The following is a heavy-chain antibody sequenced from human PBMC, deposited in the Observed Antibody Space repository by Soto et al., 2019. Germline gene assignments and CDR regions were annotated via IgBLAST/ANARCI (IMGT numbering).Heavy chain of an antibody. CDR3: ARAFDGDYEKYFQH. CDR2: IIPISGTA. Sequence: QVQLVQSGAEVKKPGSSVKVSCKASGGTFSGYAISWVRQAPGQGLEWMGGIIPISGTANYAQKYKGRVTITADESTSTAYMELSSLRPEDTAVYYCARAFDGDYEKYFQHWGQGTLVTVSS. V-gene: IGHV1-69*12. D-gene: IGHD4-17*01. J-gene: IGHJ1*01. CDR1: GGTFSGYA.